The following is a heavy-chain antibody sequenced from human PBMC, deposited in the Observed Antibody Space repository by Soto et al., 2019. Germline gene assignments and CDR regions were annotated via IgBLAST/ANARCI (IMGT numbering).Heavy chain of an antibody. J-gene: IGHJ4*02. CDR3: AKDPFGSEPQYYFDY. CDR1: GFTFSSYE. D-gene: IGHD6-25*01. V-gene: IGHV3-48*03. Sequence: PGGSLRLSCAASGFTFSSYEMNWVRQAPGKGLEWVSYISSSGSTIYYADSVKGRFTISRDNAKNSLYLQMSSLRAEDTAIYYCAKDPFGSEPQYYFDYWGQGTLVTVSS. CDR2: ISSSGSTI.